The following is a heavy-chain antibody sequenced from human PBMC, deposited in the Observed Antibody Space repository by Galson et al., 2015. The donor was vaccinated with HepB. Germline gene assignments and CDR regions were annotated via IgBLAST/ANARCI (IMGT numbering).Heavy chain of an antibody. CDR3: ARESRFSSWYRYYFDY. V-gene: IGHV3-30-3*01. Sequence: SLRLSCAASGFTFSSYAMHWVRQAPGKGLEWVAVISYDGSNKYYADSVKGRFTISRDNSKNTLYLQMNSLRAEDTAVYYCARESRFSSWYRYYFDYWGQGTLVTVSS. CDR1: GFTFSSYA. CDR2: ISYDGSNK. J-gene: IGHJ4*02. D-gene: IGHD6-13*01.